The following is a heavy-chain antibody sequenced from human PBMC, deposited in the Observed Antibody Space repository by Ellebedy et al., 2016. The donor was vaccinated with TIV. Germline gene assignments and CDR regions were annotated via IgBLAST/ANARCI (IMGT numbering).Heavy chain of an antibody. CDR3: AKWHCSGGSCYAPRIRYFDL. Sequence: GGSLRLXCAASGFTFSSYAMHWVRQAPGKGLEWVAVISYDGSNKYYADSVKGRFTISRDNSKNTLYLQINSLRAEDTAVYYCAKWHCSGGSCYAPRIRYFDLWGRGTLVSVSS. V-gene: IGHV3-30*04. J-gene: IGHJ2*01. D-gene: IGHD2-15*01. CDR1: GFTFSSYA. CDR2: ISYDGSNK.